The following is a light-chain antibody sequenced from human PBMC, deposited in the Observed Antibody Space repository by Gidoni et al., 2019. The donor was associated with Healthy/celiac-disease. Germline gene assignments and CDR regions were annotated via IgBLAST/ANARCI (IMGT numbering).Light chain of an antibody. CDR1: QSVLYSSNNKNY. J-gene: IGKJ4*01. CDR3: QQYFSTPLT. CDR2: WAS. Sequence: DIVMTQSPDSLAVSLGERATINCKSSQSVLYSSNNKNYLAWYKQRPGQPPKLLIYWASTRESGVPDRFSGSGSGTDFTLTISSLQAEDMAVYYCQQYFSTPLTFGGGTKVEIK. V-gene: IGKV4-1*01.